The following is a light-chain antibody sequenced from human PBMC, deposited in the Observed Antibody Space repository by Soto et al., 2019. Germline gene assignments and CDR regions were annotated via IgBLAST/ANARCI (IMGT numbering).Light chain of an antibody. CDR3: QQTYIEPYT. Sequence: DIQMTQSPSSLSASVGDRVTITCRASQSVSTYLNWYSQKSGGAPKPLVHGVSILDNGTPSRFSASGLATDFTLTINALQPEDFAVYYCQQTYIEPYTFGQGTKVEI. J-gene: IGKJ2*01. V-gene: IGKV1-39*01. CDR1: QSVSTY. CDR2: GVS.